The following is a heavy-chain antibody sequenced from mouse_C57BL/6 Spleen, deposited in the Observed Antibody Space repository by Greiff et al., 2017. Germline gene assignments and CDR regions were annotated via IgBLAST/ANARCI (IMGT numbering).Heavy chain of an antibody. J-gene: IGHJ4*01. CDR3: ASSYDYVGDYAMDY. CDR1: GYTFTSYW. D-gene: IGHD2-4*01. Sequence: QVQLQQPGAELVMPGASVKLSCKASGYTFTSYWMHWVKQRPGQGLEWIGEIDPSDSYTNYNQKFKGKSTLTVDKSSSTAYMQLSSLTSEDSAVYYWASSYDYVGDYAMDYWGQGTSVTVSS. V-gene: IGHV1-69*01. CDR2: IDPSDSYT.